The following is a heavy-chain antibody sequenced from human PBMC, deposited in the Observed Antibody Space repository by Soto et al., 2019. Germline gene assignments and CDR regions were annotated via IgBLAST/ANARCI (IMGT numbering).Heavy chain of an antibody. CDR3: AKGGGGDHGD. J-gene: IGHJ4*02. V-gene: IGHV3-23*01. D-gene: IGHD2-21*02. CDR1: GFTFSSSD. CDR2: ITTSGART. Sequence: EVQLLDSGGGLVQPGGSLRLSCEASGFTFSSSDMCWVRQAPGKGLEWISSITTSGARTFYADSVKGRFTISRDNSKNTLYLQMNSLRVDDTDVYFCAKGGGGDHGDWGQGTPVAVSS.